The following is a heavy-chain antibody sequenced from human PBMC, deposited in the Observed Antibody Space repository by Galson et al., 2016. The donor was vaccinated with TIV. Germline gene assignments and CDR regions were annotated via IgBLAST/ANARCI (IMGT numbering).Heavy chain of an antibody. CDR2: ISYDGTNK. CDR3: ARTVTGNFYYSGMDV. D-gene: IGHD6-19*01. CDR1: GFIFSGYA. J-gene: IGHJ6*02. V-gene: IGHV3-30-3*01. Sequence: SLRLSCAASGFIFSGYALHWVRHAPGKGLEWLAVISYDGTNKYYADSVRGRFTISRDNSRNTLYLLMSSLRGEDTAVYYCARTVTGNFYYSGMDVWGQGTTVTVSS.